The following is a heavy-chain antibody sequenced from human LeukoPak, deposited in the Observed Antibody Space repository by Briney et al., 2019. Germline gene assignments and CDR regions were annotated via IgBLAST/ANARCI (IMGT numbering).Heavy chain of an antibody. CDR2: ISGSGGST. D-gene: IGHD3-10*01. V-gene: IGHV3-23*01. Sequence: EGSLRLSCAASGFTFSSYAMGWVRQAPGKGLEWVSAISGSGGSTYYADSVKGRFTISRDNAKNTLYLQMNSLRAEDTAVYYCAWFYGSGSYPYGMDVWGQGTTVTVSS. CDR1: GFTFSSYA. J-gene: IGHJ6*02. CDR3: AWFYGSGSYPYGMDV.